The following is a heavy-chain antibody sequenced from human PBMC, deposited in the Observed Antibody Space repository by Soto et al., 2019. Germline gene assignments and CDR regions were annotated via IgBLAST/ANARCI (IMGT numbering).Heavy chain of an antibody. CDR2: INTDGSTT. CDR1: GFTFSSHW. CDR3: ARESPRTNSFDP. Sequence: PGGSLRLSCAASGFTFSSHWMHWVRQAPGKGLLWVSRINTDGSTTVYADPVKGRFTISRDNAKNTVYLQMNSLRGEDTAVYYCARESPRTNSFDPWGQGTQVTVSS. J-gene: IGHJ5*02. V-gene: IGHV3-74*01.